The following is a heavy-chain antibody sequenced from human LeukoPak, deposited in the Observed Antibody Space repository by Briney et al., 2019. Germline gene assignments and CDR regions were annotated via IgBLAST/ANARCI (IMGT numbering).Heavy chain of an antibody. CDR1: GFAFSNFA. CDR2: ISVSGRAT. J-gene: IGHJ4*02. Sequence: GGSLTLSCAASGFAFSNFAMGWVRQAPGKGLEWVALISVSGRATFYADPVKGRFTISRDNYKNTMDLHMNNLSAEDGARYFCAKRPPKDKFGSSPFDFSGQGTLVTVSS. CDR3: AKRPPKDKFGSSPFDF. V-gene: IGHV3-23*01. D-gene: IGHD6-6*01.